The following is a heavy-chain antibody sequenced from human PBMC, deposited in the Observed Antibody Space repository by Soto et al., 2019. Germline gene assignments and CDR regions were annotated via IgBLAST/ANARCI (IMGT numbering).Heavy chain of an antibody. Sequence: GGSLRLSCAASGFTVSSNYMSWVRQAPGKGLEWVSVIYSGGSTYYADSVKGRFTISRDNSKNTLYLQMNSLRAEDTAVYYCARDSRLTTIYYYDMDVWGKGTTVTVSS. V-gene: IGHV3-66*01. CDR2: IYSGGST. D-gene: IGHD4-17*01. J-gene: IGHJ6*03. CDR3: ARDSRLTTIYYYDMDV. CDR1: GFTVSSNY.